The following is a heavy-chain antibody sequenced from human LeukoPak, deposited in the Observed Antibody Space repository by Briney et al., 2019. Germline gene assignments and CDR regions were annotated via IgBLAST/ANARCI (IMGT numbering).Heavy chain of an antibody. V-gene: IGHV3-23*01. J-gene: IGHJ4*02. CDR3: AKVFGRVGTFDY. CDR2: ISGSGGST. Sequence: GGSLRLSCAASGFTFSSYAMSWVRQAPGKGLEWVSAISGSGGSTYYADSVKGRFTISRDNSKNALYLQMNSLRAEDTAVYYCAKVFGRVGTFDYWGQGTLVTVSS. D-gene: IGHD3-3*01. CDR1: GFTFSSYA.